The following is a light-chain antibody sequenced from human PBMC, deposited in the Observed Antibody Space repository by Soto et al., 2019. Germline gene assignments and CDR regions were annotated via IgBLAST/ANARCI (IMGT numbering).Light chain of an antibody. V-gene: IGKV1-9*01. Sequence: IQLTQSPSSLSASVGDRVTITCRASQGISSYLAWYQQKPGKAPQLLIYAASTLQSGVPSRFSGSGSGTDFTLTISSLQTEDFATYYWQQLNSYPLTFGGGTKVEIK. J-gene: IGKJ4*01. CDR3: QQLNSYPLT. CDR1: QGISSY. CDR2: AAS.